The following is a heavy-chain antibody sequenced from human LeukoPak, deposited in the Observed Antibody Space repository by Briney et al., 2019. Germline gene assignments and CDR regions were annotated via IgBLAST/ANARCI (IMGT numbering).Heavy chain of an antibody. CDR1: GYSISSCYY. CDR3: LSRNSNHKFWDY. CDR2: IYHSGST. Sequence: SETLSLTCTVSGYSISSCYYWGWIRQPPGKGLEWIGSIYHSGSTYYNPSLKSRVTISVDTSKNQFSLKLSSVTAADTAVYYFLSRNSNHKFWDYWGKGTLVTVSS. V-gene: IGHV4-38-2*02. J-gene: IGHJ4*02. D-gene: IGHD4-11*01.